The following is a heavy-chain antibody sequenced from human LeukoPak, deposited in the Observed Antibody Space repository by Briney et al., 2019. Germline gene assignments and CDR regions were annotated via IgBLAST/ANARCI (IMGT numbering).Heavy chain of an antibody. J-gene: IGHJ6*02. V-gene: IGHV4-59*08. D-gene: IGHD2-2*01. Sequence: SETLSLTCAVSGGSIYTYYWSWIWQPPGKGLEWIGYIYYSGTTNCNPSLKSRVTISVDTSQNQFSLKLSSVTAADTAVYYCARSNVVIPSITKGYYYYAMDVWGQGTTVTVSS. CDR1: GGSIYTYY. CDR2: IYYSGTT. CDR3: ARSNVVIPSITKGYYYYAMDV.